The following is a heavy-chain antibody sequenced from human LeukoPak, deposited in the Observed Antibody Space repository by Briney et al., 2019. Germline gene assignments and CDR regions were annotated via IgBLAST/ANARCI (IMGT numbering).Heavy chain of an antibody. Sequence: SSETLSLTCAVYGGSFSGNYWTWIRQPPGKGLEWIGSIYHSGSTNYNPSLKSRVTISVDTSKNQFSLKLSSVTAADTAVYYCARRKPVRYFDRDAGYFQHWGQGTLVTVSS. CDR2: IYHSGST. V-gene: IGHV4-34*01. CDR1: GGSFSGNY. D-gene: IGHD3-9*01. CDR3: ARRKPVRYFDRDAGYFQH. J-gene: IGHJ1*01.